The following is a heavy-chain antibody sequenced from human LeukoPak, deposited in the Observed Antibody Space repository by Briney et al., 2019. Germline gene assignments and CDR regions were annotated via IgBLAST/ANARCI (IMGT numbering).Heavy chain of an antibody. CDR2: ISGSSNYI. CDR1: GFTFSDYT. Sequence: GGSLRLSCAASGFTFSDYTMNWVRLAPGKGLEWVSSISGSSNYIYYADSVKGRFTISRGNAKNSLYLQMNSLRVEDTAVYYCARDESGDNGAFDIWGQGTMVTVSS. CDR3: ARDESGDNGAFDI. V-gene: IGHV3-21*01. J-gene: IGHJ3*02. D-gene: IGHD2-21*01.